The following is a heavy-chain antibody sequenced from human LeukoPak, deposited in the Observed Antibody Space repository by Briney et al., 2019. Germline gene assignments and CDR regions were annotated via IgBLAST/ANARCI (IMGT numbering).Heavy chain of an antibody. CDR3: ARPYGSGSLLPYGMDV. Sequence: ASVKVSCKASGYTFTSYGISWGRQAPGQGLEWMGWISAYNGNRNYAQKLQGRVTRTTDNSPSTAYLELRSLGSDDTAVYYCARPYGSGSLLPYGMDVWGQGTTVTVSS. CDR1: GYTFTSYG. V-gene: IGHV1-18*01. D-gene: IGHD3-10*01. CDR2: ISAYNGNR. J-gene: IGHJ6*02.